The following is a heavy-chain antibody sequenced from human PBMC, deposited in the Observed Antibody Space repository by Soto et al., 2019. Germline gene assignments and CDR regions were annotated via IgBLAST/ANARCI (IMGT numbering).Heavy chain of an antibody. J-gene: IGHJ5*02. D-gene: IGHD3-10*01. Sequence: ASVKVSCKVSGYTLTELSMHWVRQAPGKGLEWMGGFDPEDGETICAQKFQGRVTMTEDTSTDTAYMELSSLRSEDTAVYYCATDLTMVRGVISWFDPWGQGTLVTVSS. V-gene: IGHV1-24*01. CDR1: GYTLTELS. CDR2: FDPEDGET. CDR3: ATDLTMVRGVISWFDP.